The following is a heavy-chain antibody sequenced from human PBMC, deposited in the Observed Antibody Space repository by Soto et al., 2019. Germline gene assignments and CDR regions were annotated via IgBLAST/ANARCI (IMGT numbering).Heavy chain of an antibody. CDR2: VSHDGRNT. CDR3: ARGGRQWLVTSDFNY. Sequence: VQLVESGGGVVQPGRSLRLSCAASGFTFSDYAMHWVRQAPGKGLEWVAVVSHDGRNTHYADSVKGRFTISRDSSKNTVTLEMPSLTAGATAVYYWARGGRQWLVTSDFNYWGQGALVTVSS. CDR1: GFTFSDYA. D-gene: IGHD6-19*01. J-gene: IGHJ4*02. V-gene: IGHV3-30*03.